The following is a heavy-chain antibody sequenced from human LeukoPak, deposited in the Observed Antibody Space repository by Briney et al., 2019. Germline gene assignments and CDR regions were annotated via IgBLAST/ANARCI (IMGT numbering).Heavy chain of an antibody. J-gene: IGHJ5*02. CDR2: INWNSGST. D-gene: IGHD3-9*01. CDR3: AKDLKGFDP. Sequence: TGGSLRLSCAASGFTFDDYGMSWVRQAPGKGLEWVSGINWNSGSTGYADSVKGRFTISRDSSKNMLYLQMNSLRAEDTAVYYCAKDLKGFDPWGQGTLVTVSS. CDR1: GFTFDDYG. V-gene: IGHV3-20*04.